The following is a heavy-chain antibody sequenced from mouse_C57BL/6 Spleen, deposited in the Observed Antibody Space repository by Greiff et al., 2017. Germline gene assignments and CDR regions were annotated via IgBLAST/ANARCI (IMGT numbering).Heavy chain of an antibody. V-gene: IGHV1-4*01. J-gene: IGHJ3*01. CDR2: INPSSGYT. D-gene: IGHD2-4*01. CDR1: GYTFTSYT. CDR3: ARSRDCDYDGP. Sequence: QVQLQQSGAELARPGASVKMSCKASGYTFTSYTMHWVKQRPGQGLEWIGYINPSSGYTKYNQKFKDKATLTADKSSSTAYMQLSSLTSEDSAVYYCARSRDCDYDGPWGQGTLVTVSA.